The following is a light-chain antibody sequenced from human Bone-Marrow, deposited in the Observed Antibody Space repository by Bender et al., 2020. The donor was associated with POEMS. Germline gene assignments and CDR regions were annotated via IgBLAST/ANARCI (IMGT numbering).Light chain of an antibody. CDR2: SSH. CDR3: AIWDDSLNGWV. CDR1: YSNIGSNT. J-gene: IGLJ3*02. Sequence: QSVLTQPPSTSATPGQRVVISCSGGYSNIGSNTVNWYQHLPGTAPKLLIYSSHRRPSEVPDRFSGSRSGTSASLAISGLQSEDEADYYCAIWDDSLNGWVFGGGTKLTVL. V-gene: IGLV1-44*01.